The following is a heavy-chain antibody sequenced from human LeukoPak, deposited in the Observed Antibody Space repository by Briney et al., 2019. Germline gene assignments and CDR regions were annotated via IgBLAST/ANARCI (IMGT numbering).Heavy chain of an antibody. CDR1: GFTFSSYE. CDR2: ISSSGSTI. J-gene: IGHJ4*02. CDR3: ARNRGAVAGTSTGY. D-gene: IGHD6-19*01. Sequence: GGSLRLSCAASGFTFSSYEMNWVRQAPGKGLDWVSYISSSGSTIYYADSVKGRFTISRDNAKNSLYLQMNSLRAEDTAVYYCARNRGAVAGTSTGYWGQGTLVTVSS. V-gene: IGHV3-48*03.